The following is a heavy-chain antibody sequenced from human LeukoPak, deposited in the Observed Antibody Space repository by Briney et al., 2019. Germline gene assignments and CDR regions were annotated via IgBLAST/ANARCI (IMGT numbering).Heavy chain of an antibody. Sequence: GGSLRLSCAASGFTFKNYYMTWIRQAPGKGLEWVSYISASGDTIYYGDSVRGRFTISRDNAKNSLYLDMNTLKAEDTAVYYCARDPSWEILSYFDYWGQGTLVTVSS. CDR3: ARDPSWEILSYFDY. D-gene: IGHD1-26*01. CDR1: GFTFKNYY. CDR2: ISASGDTI. J-gene: IGHJ4*02. V-gene: IGHV3-11*04.